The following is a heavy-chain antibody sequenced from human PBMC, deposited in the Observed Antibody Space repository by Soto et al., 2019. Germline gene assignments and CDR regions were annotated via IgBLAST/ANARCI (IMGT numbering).Heavy chain of an antibody. D-gene: IGHD1-26*01. V-gene: IGHV4-39*01. CDR2: IYYSGST. CDR1: GGSISSSSYY. Sequence: QLQLQESGPGLVKPSETLSLTCTVSGGSISSSSYYWGWIRQPPGKGLEWIGSIYYSGSTYYNPSLKSRVTISVDTSKNQFSLKLSSVTAADTAVYYCARYLLPPGTGYFDLWGRGTLVTVSS. CDR3: ARYLLPPGTGYFDL. J-gene: IGHJ2*01.